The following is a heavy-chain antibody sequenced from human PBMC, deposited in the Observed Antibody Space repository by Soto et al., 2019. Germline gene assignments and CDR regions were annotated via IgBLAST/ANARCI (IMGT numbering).Heavy chain of an antibody. J-gene: IGHJ6*02. CDR2: IIPIFGTA. CDR3: ARDPVVVVAARYGMDV. CDR1: GGTFSSYA. D-gene: IGHD2-15*01. Sequence: QVQLVQSGAEVKKPGSSVKVSCKASGGTFSSYAISWVRQAPGQGLEWMGGIIPIFGTANYAQKFQGRVTITADESTSTADMELSSLRSEDTAVYYCARDPVVVVAARYGMDVWGQGTTVTVSS. V-gene: IGHV1-69*12.